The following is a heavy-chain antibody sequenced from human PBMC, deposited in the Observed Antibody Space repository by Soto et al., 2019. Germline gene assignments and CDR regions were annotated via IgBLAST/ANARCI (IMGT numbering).Heavy chain of an antibody. Sequence: PSNTLSLTCAVYGGTVNGYYWNWIRQPPGKGLEWIGEINNTGGTHYSPSLKSRVTMSVDTSKNQFSLRLSSVTAADTAIYYCATRITVFGLLIPPFDPWGQGTQVTGSS. CDR2: INNTGGT. CDR1: GGTVNGYY. V-gene: IGHV4-34*08. J-gene: IGHJ5*02. CDR3: ATRITVFGLLIPPFDP. D-gene: IGHD3-3*01.